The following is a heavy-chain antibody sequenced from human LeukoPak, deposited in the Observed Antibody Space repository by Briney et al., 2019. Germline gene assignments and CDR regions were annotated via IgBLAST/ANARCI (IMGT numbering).Heavy chain of an antibody. Sequence: ASVKVSCKASGYTFTSYDINWVRQATGQGLECMGWMNPNRGNTGYAQKFQGRVTMTRNTSISTAYMELSSLRSEAAAVYFCAIVYYDSSGYYRVFDYWGQGTLVTVSS. CDR3: AIVYYDSSGYYRVFDY. J-gene: IGHJ4*02. V-gene: IGHV1-8*01. CDR2: MNPNRGNT. D-gene: IGHD3-22*01. CDR1: GYTFTSYD.